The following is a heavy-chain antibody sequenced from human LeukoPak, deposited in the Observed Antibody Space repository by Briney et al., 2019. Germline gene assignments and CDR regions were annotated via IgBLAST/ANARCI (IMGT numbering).Heavy chain of an antibody. D-gene: IGHD2-21*02. CDR2: IYYSGST. CDR1: GGSISSYY. V-gene: IGHV4-59*08. Sequence: SDALSLTCTVSGGSISSYYWSWIRQPPGKGLEWIGYIYYSGSTYYNPSLKSRVTISVDTSKNQFSLKLSSVTAADTAVYYCARFTSNVVVTALSAFDAFDIWGQGTMVTVSS. J-gene: IGHJ3*02. CDR3: ARFTSNVVVTALSAFDAFDI.